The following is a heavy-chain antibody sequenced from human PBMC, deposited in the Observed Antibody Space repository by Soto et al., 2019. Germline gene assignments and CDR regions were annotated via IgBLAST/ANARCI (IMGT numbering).Heavy chain of an antibody. V-gene: IGHV4-39*01. J-gene: IGHJ4*02. D-gene: IGHD3-22*01. Sequence: SETLSLTCTVSGGSISSSSYYWGWIRQPPGKGLEWIGSIYYSGSTYYNPSLKSRVTISVDTSKNQFSLKLSSVTAADTAVYYCASRRSYYYDSSGYSPFDYCGQGTLVTVSS. CDR3: ASRRSYYYDSSGYSPFDY. CDR2: IYYSGST. CDR1: GGSISSSSYY.